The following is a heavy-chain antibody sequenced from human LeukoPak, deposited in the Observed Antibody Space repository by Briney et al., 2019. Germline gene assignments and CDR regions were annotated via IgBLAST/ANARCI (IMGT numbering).Heavy chain of an antibody. J-gene: IGHJ4*02. Sequence: GGSLRLSCAASGFTFSNYEMDWVRQAPGKGLEWISYISSSGTTVFYADSVRGRFTISRDNAKNSVYLQMNSLRGDDTAVYYCARDDSIEAPFDFWGQGTLVTVSS. CDR2: ISSSGTTV. CDR3: ARDDSIEAPFDF. D-gene: IGHD2-21*01. CDR1: GFTFSNYE. V-gene: IGHV3-48*03.